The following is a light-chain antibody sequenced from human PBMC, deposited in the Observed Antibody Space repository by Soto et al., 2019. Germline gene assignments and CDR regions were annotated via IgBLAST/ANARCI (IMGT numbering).Light chain of an antibody. CDR1: QSVSSY. V-gene: IGKV3-11*01. CDR2: AAS. CDR3: QQRSNWPRT. J-gene: IGKJ2*01. Sequence: EIALTQSPATLSLSPGERATLSCRASQSVSSYLAWYHQKPGQAPRLLIYAASNRATGIPARFSGSGSGTDFCLTISSLEPEDFAVYYCQQRSNWPRTFGQGTKLEIK.